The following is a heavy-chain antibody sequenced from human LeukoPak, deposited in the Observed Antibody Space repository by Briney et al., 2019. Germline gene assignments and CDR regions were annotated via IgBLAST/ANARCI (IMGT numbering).Heavy chain of an antibody. Sequence: PGGSLRLSCAASGFTFSSYSMNWVRQAPGKGLEWVSVIYSGGSTYYADSVKGRFTISRDNSKNTLYLQMNSLRAENTAVYYCAKDHTVADLFDYWGQGTLVTVSS. J-gene: IGHJ4*02. CDR3: AKDHTVADLFDY. D-gene: IGHD6-19*01. CDR2: IYSGGST. V-gene: IGHV3-66*01. CDR1: GFTFSSYS.